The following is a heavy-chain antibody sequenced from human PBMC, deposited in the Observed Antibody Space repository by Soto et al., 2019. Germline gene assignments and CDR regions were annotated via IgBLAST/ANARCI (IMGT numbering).Heavy chain of an antibody. Sequence: QVTLKESGPVLVNPTETLTLTCTVSGFSLSNARMGVSWIRQPPGKALEWLAHIFSNDEKSYSTSLKSRLTISKDTSKSQVVLTMTNMDPVDTATYYCARIRGFGELFPFDYWGQGTLVTVSS. J-gene: IGHJ4*02. D-gene: IGHD3-10*01. CDR1: GFSLSNARMG. CDR2: IFSNDEK. V-gene: IGHV2-26*01. CDR3: ARIRGFGELFPFDY.